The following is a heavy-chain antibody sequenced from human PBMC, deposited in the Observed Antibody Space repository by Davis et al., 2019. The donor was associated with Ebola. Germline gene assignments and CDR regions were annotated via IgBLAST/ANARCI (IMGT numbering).Heavy chain of an antibody. J-gene: IGHJ4*02. CDR1: GYTFTSYG. D-gene: IGHD6-13*01. CDR3: ARDFPRAAAGWDDY. CDR2: ISAYNGNT. Sequence: ASVQVSCKASGYTFTSYGISWVRQAPGQGLEWMGWISAYNGNTNYAQKLQGRVTMTTDTSTSTAYMELRSLRSDDTAVYYCARDFPRAAAGWDDYWGQGTLVTVSS. V-gene: IGHV1-18*01.